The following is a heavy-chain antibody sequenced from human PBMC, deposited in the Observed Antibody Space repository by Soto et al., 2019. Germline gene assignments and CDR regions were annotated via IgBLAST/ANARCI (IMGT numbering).Heavy chain of an antibody. CDR2: VHYGGSA. CDR1: GGSLRNYY. D-gene: IGHD6-19*01. J-gene: IGHJ4*02. V-gene: IGHV4-59*08. Sequence: QVQLQQSGPELVEPSETLSLTCTVSGGSLRNYYWSWMRQSPGKGLEWIGYVHYGGSANYSPSIKSRGTISVDTSKTQVFLKLTSVTAADTAVYYCARGNGWHDYWGQGTLVTVSS. CDR3: ARGNGWHDY.